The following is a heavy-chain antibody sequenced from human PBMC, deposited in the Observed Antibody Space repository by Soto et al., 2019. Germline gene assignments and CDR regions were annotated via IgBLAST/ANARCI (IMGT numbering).Heavy chain of an antibody. V-gene: IGHV4-30-4*01. CDR2: IYYSGST. Sequence: SETLSLTCTVSGGSISSGDYYWSWIRQPPGKGLEWIGYIYYSGSTYYNPSLKSRVTISVDTSKNQFSLKLSSVTAADTAVYYCARGTTNPYGDYLDWFDPWGQGTLVTVSS. D-gene: IGHD4-17*01. CDR1: GGSISSGDYY. J-gene: IGHJ5*02. CDR3: ARGTTNPYGDYLDWFDP.